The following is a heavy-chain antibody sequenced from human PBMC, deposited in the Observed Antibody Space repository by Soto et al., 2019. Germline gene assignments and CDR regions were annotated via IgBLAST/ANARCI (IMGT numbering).Heavy chain of an antibody. V-gene: IGHV1-46*03. D-gene: IGHD3-10*01. CDR2: INPTGGRA. CDR1: GGTFSSYV. J-gene: IGHJ4*03. Sequence: GASVKVSCKASGGTFSSYVISWVRQAPGQGLEWMGVINPTGGRASYAPKFQGRVTLTRDTSTSTAYMELSSLRSDDTAVYFCSRLTTMVREINDDPFDFWGQGTLVTVSS. CDR3: SRLTTMVREINDDPFDF.